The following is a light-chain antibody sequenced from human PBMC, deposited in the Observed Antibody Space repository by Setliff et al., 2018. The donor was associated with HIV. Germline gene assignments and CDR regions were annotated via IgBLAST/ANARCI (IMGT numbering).Light chain of an antibody. J-gene: IGLJ1*01. CDR1: SSDVGAYKY. CDR3: CSYAGTSTFYG. Sequence: QSALTQPRSVSGSPGQSVTISCTGTSSDVGAYKYVSWYQQLPGKAPKLIIYDVDKRPSGVPYRVSGSKTDNTASLTISGLQGEDEADYYCCSYAGTSTFYGFGTGTKSPS. CDR2: DVD. V-gene: IGLV2-11*01.